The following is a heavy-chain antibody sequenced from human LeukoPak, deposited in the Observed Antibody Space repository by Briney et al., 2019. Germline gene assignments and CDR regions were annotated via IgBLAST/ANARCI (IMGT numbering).Heavy chain of an antibody. CDR1: GYSFTSYW. CDR2: IYPGDSDT. V-gene: IGHV5-51*01. CDR3: ARKGYNWNSGFDY. D-gene: IGHD1-7*01. J-gene: IGHJ4*02. Sequence: GESLKISCKGSGYSFTSYWIGWVRQMPGKGLGWMGMIYPGDSDTRYSPSFQGQVTISADKSISTACLQWSSLKASDTAMYYCARKGYNWNSGFDYWGQGTLVTVSS.